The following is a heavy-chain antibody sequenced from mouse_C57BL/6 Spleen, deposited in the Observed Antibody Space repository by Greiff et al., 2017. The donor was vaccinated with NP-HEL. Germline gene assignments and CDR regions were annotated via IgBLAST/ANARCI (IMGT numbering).Heavy chain of an antibody. CDR1: GFTFSSYA. CDR3: ARDKLPNLSYYAMDY. V-gene: IGHV5-4*01. J-gene: IGHJ4*01. Sequence: DVKLVESGGGLVKPGGSLKLSCAASGFTFSSYAMSWVRQTPEKRLEWVATISDGGSYTYYPDNVKGRFTISRDNAKNNPYLQMSHLKSEDTAMYYWARDKLPNLSYYAMDYWGQGTSVTVSS. D-gene: IGHD1-1*01. CDR2: ISDGGSYT.